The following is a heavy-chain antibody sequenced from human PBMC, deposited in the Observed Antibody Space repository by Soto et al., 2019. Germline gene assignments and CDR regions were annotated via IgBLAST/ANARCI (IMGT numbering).Heavy chain of an antibody. CDR3: AKDDYGDYVVPVDY. Sequence: PGGSLRLSCAASGFTFSSYAMSWVRQAPGKGLEWVSAISGSGGSTYYADSVKGRFTISRDNSKNTLYLQMNSLRAEDTAVYYCAKDDYGDYVVPVDYWGQGTLVTVSS. D-gene: IGHD4-17*01. V-gene: IGHV3-23*01. J-gene: IGHJ4*02. CDR2: ISGSGGST. CDR1: GFTFSSYA.